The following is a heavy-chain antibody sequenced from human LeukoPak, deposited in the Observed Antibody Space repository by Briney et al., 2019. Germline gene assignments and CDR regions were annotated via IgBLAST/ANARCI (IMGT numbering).Heavy chain of an antibody. CDR1: GVSLSDYY. J-gene: IGHJ5*02. V-gene: IGHV4-59*01. CDR2: IHYTGTT. D-gene: IGHD4/OR15-4a*01. CDR3: ARRRWGEYGSWLDT. Sequence: SETLSLTCTVSGVSLSDYYWSWIRQSPGKRPEWIEYIHYTGTTNFNPSLKSRVTMSIDTSRNQFFLRLSSVTAAGTAMYYCARRRWGEYGSWLDTWGQGILVTVSS.